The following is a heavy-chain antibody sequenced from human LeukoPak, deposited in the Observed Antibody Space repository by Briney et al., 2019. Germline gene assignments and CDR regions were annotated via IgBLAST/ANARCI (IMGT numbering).Heavy chain of an antibody. D-gene: IGHD2-21*02. Sequence: SETLSLTCTVSGGSLSSDYWSWIRQPPTKGLAWIGYVYYSGSTNYTPSLKSRVTISVDTSKNQFSLKLSSVTAADTAVYYCARANRNFCVTTDCYLFDSWGRGTQVTVSS. CDR2: VYYSGST. CDR1: GGSLSSDY. J-gene: IGHJ4*02. V-gene: IGHV4-59*01. CDR3: ARANRNFCVTTDCYLFDS.